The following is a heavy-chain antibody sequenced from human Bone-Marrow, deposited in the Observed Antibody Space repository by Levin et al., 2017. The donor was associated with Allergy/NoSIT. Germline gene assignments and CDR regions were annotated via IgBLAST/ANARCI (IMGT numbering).Heavy chain of an antibody. CDR1: GFTFSNYV. D-gene: IGHD2-15*01. CDR2: INTSGGT. CDR3: GKDSPWAGWDY. Sequence: ETLSLTCAASGFTFSNYVMRWVRQAPGKGPEWVSTINTSGGTYYADSAKGRFTISRDNSKNTLYLQMNSLRVEDTAIYYCGKDSPWAGWDYWGQGTLVTVSS. V-gene: IGHV3-23*01. J-gene: IGHJ4*02.